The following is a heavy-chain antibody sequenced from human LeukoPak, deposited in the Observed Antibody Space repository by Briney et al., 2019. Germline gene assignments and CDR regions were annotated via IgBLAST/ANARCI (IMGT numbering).Heavy chain of an antibody. CDR3: ARASIAAFDY. J-gene: IGHJ4*02. CDR1: GGSIRSSYYY. Sequence: SETLSLTCTVSGGSIRSSYYYWGWIRQPPGKGLEWIGSIYDSGSTYYNPSLKSRVTISVDTSKNQFSLKLNSVTAADTAVYYCARASIAAFDYWGQGTLVTVSP. CDR2: IYDSGST. D-gene: IGHD6-13*01. V-gene: IGHV4-39*01.